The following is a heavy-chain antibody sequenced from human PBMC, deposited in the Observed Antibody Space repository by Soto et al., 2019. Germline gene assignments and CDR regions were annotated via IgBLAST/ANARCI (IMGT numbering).Heavy chain of an antibody. D-gene: IGHD3-16*01. CDR2: IYYSGST. V-gene: IGHV4-59*08. CDR3: ARRWGDYFDY. CDR1: GGSISIYY. Sequence: SETLSLTCTVSGGSISIYYWSWIRQPPGKGLEWIGYIYYSGSTNYNPSLKSRVTISVDTSKNQFSLKLSSVTAADTAVYYCARRWGDYFDYWGQGTLVTVSS. J-gene: IGHJ4*02.